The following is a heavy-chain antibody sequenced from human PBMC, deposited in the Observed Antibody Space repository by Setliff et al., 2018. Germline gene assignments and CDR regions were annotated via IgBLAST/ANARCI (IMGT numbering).Heavy chain of an antibody. CDR3: AKGNYYDSSDTSHFDY. CDR1: GFTFDDYA. D-gene: IGHD3-22*01. Sequence: PGGSLRLSCAASGFTFDDYAMHWVRQVPGKGLEWVSGISWNSGSVVYADSVKGRFTISRDNATNTPHLQMNSLRVEDTALYYCAKGNYYDSSDTSHFDYWGQGTLVTVSS. J-gene: IGHJ4*02. CDR2: ISWNSGSV. V-gene: IGHV3-9*01.